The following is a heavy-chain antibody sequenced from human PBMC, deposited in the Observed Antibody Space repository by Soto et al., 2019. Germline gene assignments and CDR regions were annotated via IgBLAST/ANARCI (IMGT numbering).Heavy chain of an antibody. Sequence: QVQLVQSGAEVKQPGASASVSCKASGYNFTTYVVHWLRQAPGQGPEWMGWINCGSGNTVYSQKFRGRVTFTRDTSARTAYMDLNSLTSGDTAVYYCARGYTSGWTLDFWGRGTLVTVSS. CDR3: ARGYTSGWTLDF. CDR2: INCGSGNT. J-gene: IGHJ4*02. V-gene: IGHV1-3*01. CDR1: GYNFTTYV. D-gene: IGHD6-19*01.